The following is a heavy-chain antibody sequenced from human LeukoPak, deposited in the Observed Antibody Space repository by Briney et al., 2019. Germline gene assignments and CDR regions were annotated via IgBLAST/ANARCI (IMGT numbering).Heavy chain of an antibody. Sequence: GGSLRLSCGTSGFTFSSNWMSWVRHAPGRGLDWVANIKPDGSAEYYAASVKGRFTVSRDNAKNSLYLQMNSLRVEDTAVYYCASHTGGNLDAFDLWGQGTMVTASS. CDR1: GFTFSSNW. V-gene: IGHV3-7*01. CDR2: IKPDGSAE. J-gene: IGHJ3*01. CDR3: ASHTGGNLDAFDL. D-gene: IGHD4-23*01.